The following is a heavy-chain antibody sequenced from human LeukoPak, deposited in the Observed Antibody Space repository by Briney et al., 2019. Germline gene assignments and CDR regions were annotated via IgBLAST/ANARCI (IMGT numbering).Heavy chain of an antibody. D-gene: IGHD3-16*01. J-gene: IGHJ4*02. Sequence: SETLSLTCTVSGGSISSSSYYWGWIRQPPGKGLKWIGSIYYSGSTYYNPSLKSRVTISVDTSKNQFSLKLSSVTAADTAVYYCARHDFDYPLDYWGQGTLVTVSS. V-gene: IGHV4-39*01. CDR1: GGSISSSSYY. CDR2: IYYSGST. CDR3: ARHDFDYPLDY.